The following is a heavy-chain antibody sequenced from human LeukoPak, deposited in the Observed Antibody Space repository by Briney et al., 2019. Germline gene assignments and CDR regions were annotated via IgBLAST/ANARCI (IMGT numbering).Heavy chain of an antibody. V-gene: IGHV3-21*01. Sequence: GGSLRLSCAASGFSFSDYNMNWVRQAPGKALEWVSSITSTGTYIFYGDSVKGRFTISRDNAKNSLYLQMNGLRAEDTAVYYCAKGDTTWELPHDYWGQGTLVTVSS. CDR1: GFSFSDYN. CDR2: ITSTGTYI. J-gene: IGHJ4*02. CDR3: AKGDTTWELPHDY. D-gene: IGHD1-26*01.